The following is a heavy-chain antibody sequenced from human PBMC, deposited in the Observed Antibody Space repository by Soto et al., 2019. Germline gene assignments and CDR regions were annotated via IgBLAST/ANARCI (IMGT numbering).Heavy chain of an antibody. CDR1: GGSFSGYY. CDR2: INHSGST. V-gene: IGHV4-34*01. D-gene: IGHD6-19*01. Sequence: QVQLQQWGAGLLKPSETLSLTCAVYGGSFSGYYWSWIRQPPGKGLEWIGEINHSGSTNYNPSLKSRVAISVDTSKIQFSLKLSSVTAADTAVYYCARTGCIGGCGDYWGQGTLVTVSS. CDR3: ARTGCIGGCGDY. J-gene: IGHJ4*02.